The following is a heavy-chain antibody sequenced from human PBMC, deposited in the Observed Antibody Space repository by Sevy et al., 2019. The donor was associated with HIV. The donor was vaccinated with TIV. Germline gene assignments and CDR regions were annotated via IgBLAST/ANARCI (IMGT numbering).Heavy chain of an antibody. CDR1: AFTFSTNS. V-gene: IGHV3-48*01. CDR2: INSRSSTI. D-gene: IGHD2-8*02. Sequence: GGSLRLSCVASAFTFSTNSMNWVRQAPGKGLEWVSYINSRSSTIHYADSVKGRFTIFRDNAQNSLYLQMNSLRGEDTAVYYCARGPSFLVVSDAPVDYWGQGTLVTVSS. J-gene: IGHJ4*02. CDR3: ARGPSFLVVSDAPVDY.